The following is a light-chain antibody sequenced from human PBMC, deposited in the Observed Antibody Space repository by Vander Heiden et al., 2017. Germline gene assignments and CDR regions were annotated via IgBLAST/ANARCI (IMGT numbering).Light chain of an antibody. CDR3: QSYDNSLSGLGV. CDR2: ANI. Sequence: QSVLTQPPSVSGAPWQMVTISCTGSSSSTVAGYDVHWYQQLPGTAHKLRSCANINRPSGVPDRFSGSKSGTSASLAITGLQVEDEADYYCQSYDNSLSGLGVFGGGTNLTVL. J-gene: IGLJ3*02. CDR1: SSSTVAGYD. V-gene: IGLV1-40*01.